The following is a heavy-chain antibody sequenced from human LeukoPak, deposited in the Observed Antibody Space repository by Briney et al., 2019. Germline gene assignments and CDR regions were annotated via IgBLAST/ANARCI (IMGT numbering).Heavy chain of an antibody. D-gene: IGHD5-24*01. Sequence: ASVKVSCKASGFTFSTSAIQWVRQARGQRLEWIGWIVVGSGNTKYAQQFQERVSMTSDRSTGTAYMELRSLKSEDTAVYYCARGRGRDGDNLVSWSQGTLVTVSS. CDR3: ARGRGRDGDNLVS. CDR2: IVVGSGNT. J-gene: IGHJ4*02. V-gene: IGHV1-58*02. CDR1: GFTFSTSA.